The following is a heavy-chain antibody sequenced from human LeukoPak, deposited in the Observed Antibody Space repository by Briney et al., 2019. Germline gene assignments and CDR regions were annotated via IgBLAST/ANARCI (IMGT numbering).Heavy chain of an antibody. J-gene: IGHJ3*02. D-gene: IGHD7-27*01. V-gene: IGHV4-59*12. Sequence: SETLSLTCTVSGGSISSYYWSWIRQPPGKGLEWIGYIYYSGSTNYNPSLKSRVTMSVDTSKNQFSLKLSSVTAADTAVYYCARDSKLGMYAFDIWGQGTMVTVSS. CDR2: IYYSGST. CDR3: ARDSKLGMYAFDI. CDR1: GGSISSYY.